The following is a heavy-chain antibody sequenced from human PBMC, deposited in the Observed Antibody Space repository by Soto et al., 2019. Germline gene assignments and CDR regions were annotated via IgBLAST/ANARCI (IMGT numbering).Heavy chain of an antibody. CDR2: ISSSSSYI. D-gene: IGHD5-12*01. V-gene: IGHV3-21*01. Sequence: GGSLRLSCAASGFTFSSYSMNWVRQAPGKGLEWVSSISSSSSYIYYADSVKGRFTISRDNAKNSLYLQMNSLRAEDTAVYYCARPSSPGYAYDMDVWGKGTTVTVSS. J-gene: IGHJ6*03. CDR1: GFTFSSYS. CDR3: ARPSSPGYAYDMDV.